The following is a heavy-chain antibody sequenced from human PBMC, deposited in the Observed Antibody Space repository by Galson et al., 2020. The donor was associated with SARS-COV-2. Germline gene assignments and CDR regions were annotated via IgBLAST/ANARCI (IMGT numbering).Heavy chain of an antibody. D-gene: IGHD6-19*01. CDR3: ASTIYPSGIAVAGTGAFDI. CDR2: IYYSGST. V-gene: IGHV4-39*01. Sequence: ETSETLSLTCTVYGGSIRSSSYYWGWISQPPGKGLEWIGSIYYSGSTYYNPSLKSRVTISVDTSKNQFSLKLSSVTAADTAVYYCASTIYPSGIAVAGTGAFDIWGQGTMVTVSS. CDR1: GGSIRSSSYY. J-gene: IGHJ3*02.